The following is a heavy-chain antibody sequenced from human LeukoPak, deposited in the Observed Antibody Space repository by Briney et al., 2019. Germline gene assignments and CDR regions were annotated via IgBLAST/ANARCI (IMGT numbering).Heavy chain of an antibody. D-gene: IGHD6-19*01. J-gene: IGHJ6*03. Sequence: ASVKISCKASGYTFTDYYMHWVQQAPGKGLGWMGRVDPEDGETIYAEKFQGRVTITADTSTDTAYMELSSLRSEDTAVYYCATEHVYSSGWYYYYYMDVWGKGTTVTVSS. CDR3: ATEHVYSSGWYYYYYMDV. CDR2: VDPEDGET. CDR1: GYTFTDYY. V-gene: IGHV1-69-2*01.